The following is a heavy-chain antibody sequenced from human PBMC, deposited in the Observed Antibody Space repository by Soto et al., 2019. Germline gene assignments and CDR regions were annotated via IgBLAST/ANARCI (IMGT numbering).Heavy chain of an antibody. CDR1: GGSISRGDYY. Sequence: QVQLQESGPGLVKPSQTLSLTCSVSGGSISRGDYYWSWIRQHPGRGLEWIGYIYHSGRTNYNPSLNSRVFISVDTSKSQFSLNLTAVTAADTAVYRCARVGSDFDAFDIWGQGTMVTVSS. D-gene: IGHD3-16*01. CDR2: IYHSGRT. J-gene: IGHJ3*02. CDR3: ARVGSDFDAFDI. V-gene: IGHV4-31*03.